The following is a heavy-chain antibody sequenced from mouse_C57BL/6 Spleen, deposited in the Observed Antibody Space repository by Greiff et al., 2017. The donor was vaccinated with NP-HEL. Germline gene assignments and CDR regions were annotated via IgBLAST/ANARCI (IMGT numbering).Heavy chain of an antibody. V-gene: IGHV14-4*01. CDR1: GFNIKDDY. CDR2: IDPENGDT. Sequence: VQLQQPGAELVRPGASVKLSCTASGFNIKDDYMHWVKQRPEQGLEWIGWIDPENGDTEYASKFQGKATITADTSSNTAYLQLSSLTSEDTAVYYCTTVTTASYDYDFYAMDYWGQGTSVTVSS. CDR3: TTVTTASYDYDFYAMDY. J-gene: IGHJ4*01. D-gene: IGHD2-4*01.